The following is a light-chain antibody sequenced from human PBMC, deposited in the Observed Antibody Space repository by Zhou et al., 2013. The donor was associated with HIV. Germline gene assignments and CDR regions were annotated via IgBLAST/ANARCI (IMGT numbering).Light chain of an antibody. V-gene: IGKV1-5*03. CDR1: ETVGRS. Sequence: IQMTQSPSIVSASLGVRVTITCRANETVGRSLAWYQQKRGKAPTLVIYETSILDKGVPSRFAGSGSGTEFILTITSLQPDDLGTYFCQQYKSFLLSFGGGTQV. CDR3: QQYKSFLLS. CDR2: ETS. J-gene: IGKJ4*01.